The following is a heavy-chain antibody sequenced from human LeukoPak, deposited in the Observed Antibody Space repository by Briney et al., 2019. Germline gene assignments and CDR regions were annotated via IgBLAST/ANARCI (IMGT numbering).Heavy chain of an antibody. CDR3: ATEDYYDSSGYYDY. V-gene: IGHV1-69-2*01. D-gene: IGHD3-22*01. CDR2: VDPEDGET. Sequence: ASVKISCKVSGYTFTDYYMHWVQQAPGKGLEWMGLVDPEDGETIYAEKFQGRVTITADTSTGTAYMELSSLRSEDTAVYYCATEDYYDSSGYYDYWGQGTLVTDSS. J-gene: IGHJ4*02. CDR1: GYTFTDYY.